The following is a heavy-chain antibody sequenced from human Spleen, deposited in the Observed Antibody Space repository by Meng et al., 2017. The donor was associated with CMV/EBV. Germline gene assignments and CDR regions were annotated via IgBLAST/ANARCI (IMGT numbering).Heavy chain of an antibody. D-gene: IGHD2/OR15-2a*01. CDR2: IIGCNDRT. J-gene: IGHJ4*02. CDR3: ANDYCDIEGHEYDCFDY. Sequence: GNGISRMRLAPRQRLEWVVWIIGCNDRTNCAHSFQGKFTMTTDTATSTDYMELRSLRSDDAAVYVWANDYCDIEGHEYDCFDYWGQGTLVTVSS. CDR1: GNG. V-gene: IGHV1-18*04.